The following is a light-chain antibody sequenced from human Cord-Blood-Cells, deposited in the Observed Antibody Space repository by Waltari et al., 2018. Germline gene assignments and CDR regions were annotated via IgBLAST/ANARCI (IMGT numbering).Light chain of an antibody. CDR3: QQYYSTPYT. CDR1: QSVLYSSNNKNY. Sequence: DIVMTQSPDSLAVSLGERATIYCKPSQSVLYSSNNKNYLACYQQKPGQPPKLLIYWASTRESGVPDRFRGSGSGTDFTLSISSLQAEDVAVYYGQQYYSTPYTFGQGTKLEIK. V-gene: IGKV4-1*01. J-gene: IGKJ2*01. CDR2: WAS.